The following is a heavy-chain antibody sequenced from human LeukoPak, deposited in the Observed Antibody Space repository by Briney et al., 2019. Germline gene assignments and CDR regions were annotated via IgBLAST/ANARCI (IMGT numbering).Heavy chain of an antibody. J-gene: IGHJ3*02. CDR2: IYSGGST. CDR3: AKVPNWGTPLCAFDI. D-gene: IGHD7-27*01. V-gene: IGHV3-53*01. Sequence: PGGSLRLSCAASGFTVSSNYMSWVRQAPGKGLEWVSVIYSGGSTYYADFVKGRFTVSRDNSKNTLYLQMNSLRAEDTAVYYCAKVPNWGTPLCAFDIWGQGTMVTVSS. CDR1: GFTVSSNY.